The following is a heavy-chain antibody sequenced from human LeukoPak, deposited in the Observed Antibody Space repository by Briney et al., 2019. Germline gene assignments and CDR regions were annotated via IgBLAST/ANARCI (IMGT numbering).Heavy chain of an antibody. CDR3: ARRDRSYCSSTSCPFDP. J-gene: IGHJ5*02. V-gene: IGHV4-39*01. D-gene: IGHD2-2*01. Sequence: SETLSLTCTVSGGSISSSSYYWGWIRKPPGKGLEWIGSIYYSGSTYYNPSLKSRVTISVDTSKNQFSLKLSSVTAADTAVYYCARRDRSYCSSTSCPFDPWGQGTLVTVSS. CDR2: IYYSGST. CDR1: GGSISSSSYY.